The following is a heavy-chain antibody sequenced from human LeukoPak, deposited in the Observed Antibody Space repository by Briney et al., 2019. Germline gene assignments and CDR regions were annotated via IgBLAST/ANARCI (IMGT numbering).Heavy chain of an antibody. V-gene: IGHV3-23*01. D-gene: IGHD3-22*01. J-gene: IGHJ4*02. Sequence: PGGSLRLSCAASGFTFSSYAMSWVRQAPGKGLEWVSAISGSGGSTYYADSVKGRFTISRDNSKNTVNLQMNSLRAEDTAVYYCARHYYDSTGYYPCWIYWGQGTLVCVSS. CDR1: GFTFSSYA. CDR2: ISGSGGST. CDR3: ARHYYDSTGYYPCWIY.